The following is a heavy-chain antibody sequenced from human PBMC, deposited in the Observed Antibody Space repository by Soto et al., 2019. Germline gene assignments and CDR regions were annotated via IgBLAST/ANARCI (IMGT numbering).Heavy chain of an antibody. Sequence: LRLSCAASGFTFSSYGMHWVRQAPGKGLEWVAVISYDGSNKYYADSVKGRFTISRDNSKNTLYLQMNSLRAEDTAVYYCAKDHRFDWLLYLDYWGQGTLVTVSS. D-gene: IGHD3-9*01. J-gene: IGHJ4*02. V-gene: IGHV3-30*18. CDR3: AKDHRFDWLLYLDY. CDR2: ISYDGSNK. CDR1: GFTFSSYG.